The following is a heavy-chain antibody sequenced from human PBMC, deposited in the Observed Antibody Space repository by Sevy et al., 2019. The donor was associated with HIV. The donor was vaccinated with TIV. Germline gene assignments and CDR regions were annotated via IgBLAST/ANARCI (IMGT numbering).Heavy chain of an antibody. D-gene: IGHD3-22*01. CDR3: AIPYYDSSGYLDY. CDR1: GYTFTSYD. J-gene: IGHJ4*02. CDR2: MNPNSGNT. Sequence: ASVKVSCKASGYTFTSYDINWVRQATGQGPEGMGWMNPNSGNTGYAQKFQGRVTMTRNTSISTAYMELSSLRSEDTAVYYCAIPYYDSSGYLDYWGQGTLVTVSS. V-gene: IGHV1-8*01.